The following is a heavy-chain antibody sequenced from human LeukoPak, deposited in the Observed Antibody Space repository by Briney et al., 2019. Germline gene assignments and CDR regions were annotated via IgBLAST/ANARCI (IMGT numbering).Heavy chain of an antibody. CDR2: INPNSGGT. J-gene: IGHJ4*02. D-gene: IGHD1-26*01. CDR3: ARSGRGTYYYFDY. V-gene: IGHV1-2*02. Sequence: GASVKVSCKASGYTFTGYYMHWVRQAPGQGLEWMGWINPNSGGTNYAQKFQGRVTMTMDTSISTAYMELSRLRSDDTAVYYCARSGRGTYYYFDYWGQGTLVTVSS. CDR1: GYTFTGYY.